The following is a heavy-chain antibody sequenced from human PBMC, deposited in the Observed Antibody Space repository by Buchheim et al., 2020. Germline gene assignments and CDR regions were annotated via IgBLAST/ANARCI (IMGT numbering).Heavy chain of an antibody. CDR1: GCSFTSYW. CDR3: ARRVVVPAATKVVDGMDV. CDR2: IDPSDSYT. V-gene: IGHV5-10-1*03. J-gene: IGHJ6*02. Sequence: EVQLVQSGAEVKKPGESLRISCKGSGCSFTSYWISWVRQMPGKGLEWMGRIDPSDSYTNYSPSFQGHVTISADKSISTAYLQWSSLKASDTAMYYCARRVVVPAATKVVDGMDVWGQGTT. D-gene: IGHD2-2*01.